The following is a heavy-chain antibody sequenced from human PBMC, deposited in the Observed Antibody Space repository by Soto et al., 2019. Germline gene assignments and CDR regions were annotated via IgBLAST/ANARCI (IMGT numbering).Heavy chain of an antibody. CDR1: GFTFNTYG. Sequence: QVQLVESGGGVVQPGTSLRLSCAASGFTFNTYGMHWVRQAPGKGLEWVAVIWYDGSNKYYADSVKGRFTISRDNXKNTLYLQMNSLRAEDTAVYYCARGSGSYGGYFDCWGQGTLVTVSS. J-gene: IGHJ4*02. CDR3: ARGSGSYGGYFDC. D-gene: IGHD1-26*01. V-gene: IGHV3-33*01. CDR2: IWYDGSNK.